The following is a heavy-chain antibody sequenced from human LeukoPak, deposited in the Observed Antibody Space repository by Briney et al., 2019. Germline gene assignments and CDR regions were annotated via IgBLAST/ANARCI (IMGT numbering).Heavy chain of an antibody. V-gene: IGHV1-18*01. CDR1: GYSFTDYG. D-gene: IGHD2/OR15-2a*01. Sequence: ASVKVSCKASGYSFTDYGITWVRQAPGQGLEWMGWISGRNGNTNYSQRLQGRVTMTTDTSTSTAYMELRSLTSDDTAVYYCARDHALWPNCFDYWGQGTPVPVSS. CDR3: ARDHALWPNCFDY. J-gene: IGHJ4*02. CDR2: ISGRNGNT.